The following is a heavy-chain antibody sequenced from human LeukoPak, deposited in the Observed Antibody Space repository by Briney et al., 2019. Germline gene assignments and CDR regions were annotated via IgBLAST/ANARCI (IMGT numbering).Heavy chain of an antibody. J-gene: IGHJ4*02. D-gene: IGHD4-11*01. Sequence: GASVKVSCKASGYTFTTYYMHWVRQAPGQGLEWMGWINPNSGGTNYAQKFQGRVTMTRDTSISTAYMELSRLRSDDTAVYYCARDFGDAMTTFDYWGQGTLVTVSS. CDR1: GYTFTTYY. CDR2: INPNSGGT. CDR3: ARDFGDAMTTFDY. V-gene: IGHV1-2*02.